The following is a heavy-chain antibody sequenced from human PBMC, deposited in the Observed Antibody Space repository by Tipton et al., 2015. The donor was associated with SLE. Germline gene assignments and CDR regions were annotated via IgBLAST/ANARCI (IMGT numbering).Heavy chain of an antibody. CDR3: AGIDYYHTGGAEAFDI. CDR1: GGSINRSSDY. CDR2: IFYSGTT. V-gene: IGHV4-39*01. Sequence: LRLSCTISGGSINRSSDYWDWIRQPPGKGLEWIGTIFYSGTTYYNPSLKSRVTISVDTSKNQFSLALSSVTAADTAVYYCAGIDYYHTGGAEAFDIWGQGTMVTVSS. D-gene: IGHD3-22*01. J-gene: IGHJ3*02.